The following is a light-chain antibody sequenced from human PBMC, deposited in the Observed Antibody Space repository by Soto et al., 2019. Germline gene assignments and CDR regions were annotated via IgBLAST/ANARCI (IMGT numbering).Light chain of an antibody. V-gene: IGKV1-12*01. Sequence: DIQMTQSPSSVSASAGDRVTITCRAIQGISSWLARYQQKPGRAPKLLIYAASTLQSGVPSRFSGSGSGTDFTLTISSLQPEDFATYYCQQDNSFPFTFGPGTKVDIK. CDR3: QQDNSFPFT. CDR2: AAS. J-gene: IGKJ3*01. CDR1: QGISSW.